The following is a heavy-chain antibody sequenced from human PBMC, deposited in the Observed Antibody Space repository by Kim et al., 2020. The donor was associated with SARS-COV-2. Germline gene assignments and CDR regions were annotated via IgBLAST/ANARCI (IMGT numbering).Heavy chain of an antibody. V-gene: IGHV6-1*01. CDR3: ARGYYYSSGWSYVRAPNYFDY. CDR1: GDSVSSNSAA. J-gene: IGHJ4*02. D-gene: IGHD6-19*01. CDR2: TYYRSKWYN. Sequence: SQTLSLTCAISGDSVSSNSAAWNWIRQSPSRGLEWLGRTYYRSKWYNDYAVSVKSRITINPDTSKNQFSLQLNSVTPEDTAVYYCARGYYYSSGWSYVRAPNYFDYWGQGTLVTVSS.